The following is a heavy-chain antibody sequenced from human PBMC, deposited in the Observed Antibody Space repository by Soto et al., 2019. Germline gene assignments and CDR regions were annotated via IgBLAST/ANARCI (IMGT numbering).Heavy chain of an antibody. CDR3: VADLPNHLYPLAD. D-gene: IGHD3-16*02. Sequence: GGSLRLSCAASGFTFSGAWMVWVRQTPGKGLEWVGLIKSKVDGGTTHYAAPVEGRFIISRDDSQSTLSLQMNSLKVEDTAVYYCVADLPNHLYPLADWGHGTLVPVAS. CDR2: IKSKVDGGTT. J-gene: IGHJ4*01. V-gene: IGHV3-15*01. CDR1: GFTFSGAW.